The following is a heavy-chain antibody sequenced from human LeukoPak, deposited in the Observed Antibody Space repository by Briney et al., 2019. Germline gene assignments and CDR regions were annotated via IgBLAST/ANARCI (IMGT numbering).Heavy chain of an antibody. CDR3: ARDLPYYYYMDV. Sequence: PGGSLRLSCAASGFTFSSYNMNWVRQAPGKGLEWVSSISSSSYIYYADSVKGRFTISRDNAKNSLYLQMNSLRAEDTAIYYCARDLPYYYYMDVWGKGTTVTVSS. CDR2: ISSSSYI. CDR1: GFTFSSYN. V-gene: IGHV3-21*01. D-gene: IGHD5/OR15-5a*01. J-gene: IGHJ6*03.